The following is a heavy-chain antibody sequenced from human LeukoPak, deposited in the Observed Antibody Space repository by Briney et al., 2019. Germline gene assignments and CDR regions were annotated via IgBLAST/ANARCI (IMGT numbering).Heavy chain of an antibody. V-gene: IGHV4-59*01. J-gene: IGHJ4*02. D-gene: IGHD3-10*01. CDR1: GGSISSYY. CDR2: IYYSGST. Sequence: KPSETLSLTCTFSGGSISSYYWSWIRQPPGKGLEWIGYIYYSGSTNYNPSLKSRVTISVDTSKNQFSLKLSSLTAADTAVYYCARMVELRWFGELSDYYFDHWGQGTLVTVSS. CDR3: ARMVELRWFGELSDYYFDH.